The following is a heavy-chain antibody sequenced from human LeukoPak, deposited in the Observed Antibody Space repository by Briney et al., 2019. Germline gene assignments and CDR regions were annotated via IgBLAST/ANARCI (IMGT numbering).Heavy chain of an antibody. CDR1: GFSFSGYS. D-gene: IGHD3-10*01. CDR3: VKDRTGTYTLDY. CDR2: ISSDSKYI. V-gene: IGHV3-21*01. J-gene: IGHJ4*02. Sequence: GGSLRLSCAAAGFSFSGYSINWVRQVPGKGLEWVSSISSDSKYIYYAGSMKGRFTISRDNSKNTLNLQMNSLRAEDTAVYYCVKDRTGTYTLDYWGQGTLVTVSS.